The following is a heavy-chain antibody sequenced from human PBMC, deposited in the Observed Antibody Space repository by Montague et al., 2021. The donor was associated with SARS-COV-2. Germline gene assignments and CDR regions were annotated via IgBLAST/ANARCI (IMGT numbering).Heavy chain of an antibody. CDR2: IHYSGST. J-gene: IGHJ5*02. Sequence: SETLSLTCIVSGGSISGHYWSWVRQPPGKGLEWIGSIHYSGSTYYNPSLKSRVTISVDTSKKHFSLKLSSVTAADTAVYFCAAQSSGGYCSSSSCYVWFDPWGQGTLVTVSS. CDR1: GGSISGHY. D-gene: IGHD2-2*01. V-gene: IGHV4-59*05. CDR3: AAQSSGGYCSSSSCYVWFDP.